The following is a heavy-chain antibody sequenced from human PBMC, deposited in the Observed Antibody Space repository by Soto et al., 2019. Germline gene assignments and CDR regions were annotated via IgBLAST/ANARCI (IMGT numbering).Heavy chain of an antibody. V-gene: IGHV1-18*04. J-gene: IGHJ4*02. D-gene: IGHD6-6*01. CDR2: ISVNNDNT. CDR1: GYTFTTYA. Sequence: QVQLVQSGSEVKNPGASVKVSCKASGYTFTTYAISWVRQAPGQGLEWMGWISVNNDNTKYAQMFQDRVIMTTDTXXSTAYMELRSLRADDTAVYYCVRDKSMTSRGGVRHWGQGTLVIVSS. CDR3: VRDKSMTSRGGVRH.